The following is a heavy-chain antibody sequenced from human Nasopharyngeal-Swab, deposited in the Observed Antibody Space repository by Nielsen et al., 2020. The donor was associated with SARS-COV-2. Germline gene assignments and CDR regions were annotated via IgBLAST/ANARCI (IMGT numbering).Heavy chain of an antibody. J-gene: IGHJ3*02. D-gene: IGHD1-26*01. V-gene: IGHV3-30*18. Sequence: GESLKISCAASGFTFSSYGMHWVRQAPGKGLEWVAVISYDGSNKYYADSVKGRFTISRDNSKNTLYLQMNRLRAEDTAVYYCAKSRGGSYYDAFDIWGQGTMVTVSS. CDR3: AKSRGGSYYDAFDI. CDR1: GFTFSSYG. CDR2: ISYDGSNK.